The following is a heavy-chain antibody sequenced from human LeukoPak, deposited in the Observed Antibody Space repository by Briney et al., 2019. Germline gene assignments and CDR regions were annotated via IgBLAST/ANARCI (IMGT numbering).Heavy chain of an antibody. D-gene: IGHD6-19*01. CDR2: IYYSGST. CDR1: GGSISSGGYY. Sequence: ASETLSLTCTVSGGSISSGGYYWSWIRQHPGKGLEWIGYIYYSGSTYYNPSLKSRVTISVDTSENQFSLKLSSVTAADTAVYYCARVRRDSSGSEVDIWGQGTMVTVSS. CDR3: ARVRRDSSGSEVDI. V-gene: IGHV4-31*03. J-gene: IGHJ3*02.